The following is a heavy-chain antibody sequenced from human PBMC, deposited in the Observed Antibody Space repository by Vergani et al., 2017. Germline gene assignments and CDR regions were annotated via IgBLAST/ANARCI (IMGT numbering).Heavy chain of an antibody. CDR1: GGSISSSNW. CDR2: IYHSGST. CDR3: ARDGGYCSSTSCGTYYYYGMDV. V-gene: IGHV4-4*03. D-gene: IGHD2-2*01. Sequence: QVQLQESGPGLVKPPGTLSLTCAVSGGSISSSNWWSWVRQPPGKGLEWIGEIYHSGSTNYNPSLKSRVTISVDKSKNQFSLKLSSVTAADTAVYYCARDGGYCSSTSCGTYYYYGMDVWGQGTTVTVSS. J-gene: IGHJ6*02.